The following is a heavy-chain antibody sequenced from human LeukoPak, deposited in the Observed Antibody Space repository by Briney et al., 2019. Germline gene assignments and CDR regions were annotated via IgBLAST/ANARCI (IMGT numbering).Heavy chain of an antibody. CDR1: GFIFSNYD. V-gene: IGHV3-30*18. J-gene: IGHJ4*02. Sequence: GGSLRLSCAASGFIFSNYDIHWVRQAPGKGLEWVAVISYDGTNKYYADSVKGRFTISRDNSKNTLHLQMNSLRAGDTAVYYCTKDDRANEAPCDYRGQGTLVTVSS. CDR2: ISYDGTNK. CDR3: TKDDRANEAPCDY.